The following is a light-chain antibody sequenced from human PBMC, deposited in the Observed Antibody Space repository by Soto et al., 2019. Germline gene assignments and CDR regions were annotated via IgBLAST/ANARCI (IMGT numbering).Light chain of an antibody. CDR2: AAS. J-gene: IGKJ1*01. CDR3: QQSYDSPVA. V-gene: IGKV1-39*01. Sequence: DIQMTQSLSSLSASVGDRVTITCRASQTIIRYLNWYQQKPGKAPKLLIYAASNLQSGVPSRFSGSGSGTDFTLTISSLQPEDSATYYCQQSYDSPVAFGQGTKVDIK. CDR1: QTIIRY.